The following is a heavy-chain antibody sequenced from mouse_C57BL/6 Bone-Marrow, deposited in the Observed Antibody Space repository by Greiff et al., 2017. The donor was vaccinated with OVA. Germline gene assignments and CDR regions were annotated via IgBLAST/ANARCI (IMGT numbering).Heavy chain of an antibody. D-gene: IGHD4-1*01. J-gene: IGHJ4*01. CDR3: ARVANWDPHYYAMDY. Sequence: EVQLQQSGPELVKPGASVKISCKASGYSFTGYYMNWVKQSPEKSLEWIGEINPSTGGTTYNQKFKAKATLTVDKSSSTAYMQLKSLTSEDSAVYYCARVANWDPHYYAMDYWGQGTSVTVSS. CDR1: GYSFTGYY. CDR2: INPSTGGT. V-gene: IGHV1-42*01.